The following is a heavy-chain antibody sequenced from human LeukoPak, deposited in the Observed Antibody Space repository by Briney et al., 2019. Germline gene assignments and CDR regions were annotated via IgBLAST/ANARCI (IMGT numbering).Heavy chain of an antibody. CDR1: GFTFSSYA. CDR2: ISYDGSNK. Sequence: SGGSLRLSCAASGFTFSSYAMHWVRQAPGKGLEWVAVISYDGSNKYYADSVKGRFTISRDNSKNTLYLQMNSLRAEDTAVYYCARFGMVYATQSNYYYGMDVWGQGTTVTVSS. J-gene: IGHJ6*02. V-gene: IGHV3-30-3*01. D-gene: IGHD2-8*01. CDR3: ARFGMVYATQSNYYYGMDV.